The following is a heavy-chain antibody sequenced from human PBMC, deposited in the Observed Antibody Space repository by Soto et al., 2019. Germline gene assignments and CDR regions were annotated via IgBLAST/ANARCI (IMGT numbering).Heavy chain of an antibody. D-gene: IGHD4-17*01. CDR3: ARRYGDAFDF. V-gene: IGHV4-59*08. Sequence: SETLSLTCTVSGGSISSYYWSWIRQPPGEGLEWIGYIYYSGSTNYNPSLKSRVTTSVDTSKNQFSLKLSSVTAADTAVYYCARRYGDAFDFWGQGTLVTVSS. CDR1: GGSISSYY. J-gene: IGHJ4*02. CDR2: IYYSGST.